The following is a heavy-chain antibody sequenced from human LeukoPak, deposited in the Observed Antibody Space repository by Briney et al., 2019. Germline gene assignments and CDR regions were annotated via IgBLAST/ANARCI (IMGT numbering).Heavy chain of an antibody. CDR2: FNPKDGET. CDR1: GYTLTELS. J-gene: IGHJ4*02. Sequence: GASVKVSCKVSGYTLTELSMHWVRQAPGKGPEWMGGFNPKDGETIYAQKFQGRVTMTEDTSTDTAYMELSSLRSEDTAVYYCETDPKHSSGWPSFDYWGQGTLVTVSS. D-gene: IGHD6-19*01. V-gene: IGHV1-24*01. CDR3: ETDPKHSSGWPSFDY.